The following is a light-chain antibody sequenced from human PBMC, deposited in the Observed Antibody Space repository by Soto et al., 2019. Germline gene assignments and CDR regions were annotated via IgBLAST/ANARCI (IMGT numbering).Light chain of an antibody. Sequence: DIQMTQSPSSLPASVGDSVTITCRASQAINKYLNWYQHKAGQAPKLLIYGASSLHKGVPARFRGSGAGTFFTLTISSLQPEDFATYYCQQSHTTPGTSGRGTTVEIK. CDR1: QAINKY. J-gene: IGKJ1*01. CDR3: QQSHTTPGT. CDR2: GAS. V-gene: IGKV1-39*01.